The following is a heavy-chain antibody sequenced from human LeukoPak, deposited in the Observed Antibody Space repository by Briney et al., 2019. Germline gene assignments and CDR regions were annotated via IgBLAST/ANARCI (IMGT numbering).Heavy chain of an antibody. V-gene: IGHV3-74*03. CDR2: INSDGSSI. CDR1: GFTFSSYW. Sequence: PAGSLRLSCAASGFTFSSYWKHWVRQAPGKGLVWVSRINSDGSSITYADSVKGRFTISRDNAKNTLYLQMNSLRVEDTAVYYCAKEGRVSGYDFDCWGQGTLVTVSS. J-gene: IGHJ5*01. CDR3: AKEGRVSGYDFDC. D-gene: IGHD5-12*01.